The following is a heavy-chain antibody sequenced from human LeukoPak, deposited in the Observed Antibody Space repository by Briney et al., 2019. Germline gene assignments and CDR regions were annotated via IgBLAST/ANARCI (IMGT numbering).Heavy chain of an antibody. CDR3: ARGPADYYDSSGHYSNYFDY. Sequence: GGSLRLSCAASGFTFSSYEMNWVRQAPGKGLEWVSYISSSGTTIYYADSVKGRFTISRDNAKNSLYLQMNSLRAEDTAVYYCARGPADYYDSSGHYSNYFDYWGQGTLVTVSS. J-gene: IGHJ4*02. CDR2: ISSSGTTI. D-gene: IGHD3-22*01. V-gene: IGHV3-48*03. CDR1: GFTFSSYE.